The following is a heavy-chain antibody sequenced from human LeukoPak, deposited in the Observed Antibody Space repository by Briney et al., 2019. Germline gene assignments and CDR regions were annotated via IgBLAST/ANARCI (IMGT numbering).Heavy chain of an antibody. Sequence: PSQTLSLTCTVSGGSISSGGYYWSWIRQHPGKGLEWIGYIYYSGSTYYNPSLKSRVTISVDTSKNQFSLKLSSVTAADTAVYYCASSPYGGNHYFDYWGQGTLVNVSS. J-gene: IGHJ4*02. CDR3: ASSPYGGNHYFDY. CDR2: IYYSGST. CDR1: GGSISSGGYY. D-gene: IGHD4-23*01. V-gene: IGHV4-31*03.